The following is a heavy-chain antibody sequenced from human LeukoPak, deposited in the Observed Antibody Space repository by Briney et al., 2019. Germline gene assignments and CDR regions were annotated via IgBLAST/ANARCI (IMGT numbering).Heavy chain of an antibody. J-gene: IGHJ4*02. CDR3: ARDPSGNLYFDY. V-gene: IGHV3-53*01. D-gene: IGHD6-19*01. CDR2: LHTGGRT. Sequence: GGSLRLSCAASGFIVSNSYMSWVRQAPGKGLEWVSVLHTGGRTFYADSVMGRFTISTDNSKNTLFLQMNSLRAEDTAVYYCARDPSGNLYFDYWGQGALVTVSS. CDR1: GFIVSNSY.